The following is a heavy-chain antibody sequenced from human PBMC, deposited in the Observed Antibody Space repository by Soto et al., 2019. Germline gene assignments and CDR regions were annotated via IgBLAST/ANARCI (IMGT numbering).Heavy chain of an antibody. CDR3: ARRSSGWYFDY. CDR2: ISGSGGST. Sequence: EVQVLESGGGLVQPGGSLRLSCAASGFTFSSYAMNWFRQAPGKGLEWVSVISGSGGSTYYADSVKGRFTISRDNSKHTLYLQMSSLRAEDTAVYYCARRSSGWYFDYWGQGTLVTVSS. CDR1: GFTFSSYA. V-gene: IGHV3-23*01. D-gene: IGHD6-19*01. J-gene: IGHJ4*02.